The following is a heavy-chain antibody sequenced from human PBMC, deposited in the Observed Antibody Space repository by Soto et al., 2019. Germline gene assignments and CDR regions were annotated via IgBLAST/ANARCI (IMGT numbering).Heavy chain of an antibody. CDR2: IYYSGCT. D-gene: IGHD3-16*01. CDR3: AAGTLGAVWTPLDH. V-gene: IGHV4-59*03. CDR1: GGSFGDNY. J-gene: IGHJ4*02. Sequence: QVHLQESGPRLVKPSETLSLTCDVSGGSFGDNYWTWIRHFPGKGLEWIGYIYYSGCTNYNPSLKSRVSISVDASKAQFSLRLTSVTAADTALYYCAAGTLGAVWTPLDHWGQGILVTVSS.